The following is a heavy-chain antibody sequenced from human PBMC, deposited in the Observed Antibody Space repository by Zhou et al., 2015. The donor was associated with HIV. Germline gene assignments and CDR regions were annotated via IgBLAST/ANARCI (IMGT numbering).Heavy chain of an antibody. CDR3: ARGNYYDSSGTQDAFDI. J-gene: IGHJ3*02. CDR1: GYTFTYRY. D-gene: IGHD3-22*01. CDR2: ITPFNGNT. V-gene: IGHV1-45*02. Sequence: QMQLVQSGAEVKKTGSSVKVSCKASGYTFTYRYLHWVRQAPGQALEWMGWITPFNGNTNYAQKFQDRVTITRDRSMSTAYMELSSLRSEDTAMYYCARGNYYDSSGTQDAFDIWGQGTMVTVSS.